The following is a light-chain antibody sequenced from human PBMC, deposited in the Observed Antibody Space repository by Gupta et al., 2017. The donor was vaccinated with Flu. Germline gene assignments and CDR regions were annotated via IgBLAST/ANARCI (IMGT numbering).Light chain of an antibody. V-gene: IGLV3-1*01. J-gene: IGLJ1*01. CDR2: QDD. CDR1: KLGDKY. Sequence: SYELTQPPSLSLSPGQTPCITCSGDKLGDKYTCWYQQKPGQSPVLVIYQDDRRPSGIPERFSGSNSGNTATLTISGTQSIDEADYYCQAWDRSTGVFGTGTKVTVL. CDR3: QAWDRSTGV.